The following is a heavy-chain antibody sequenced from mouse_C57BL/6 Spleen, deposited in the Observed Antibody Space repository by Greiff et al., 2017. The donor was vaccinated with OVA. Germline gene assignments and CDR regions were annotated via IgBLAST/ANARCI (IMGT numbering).Heavy chain of an antibody. J-gene: IGHJ2*01. CDR2: IDPENGDT. CDR3: TPIYDGYYVGY. Sequence: VQLQQSGAELVRPGASVKLSCTASGFNIKDDYMHWVKQRPEQGLEWIGWIDPENGDTAYASKFQGKATITADTSSNTAYLQLSSLTSEDTAVYYCTPIYDGYYVGYWGQGTTLTVSS. D-gene: IGHD2-3*01. V-gene: IGHV14-4*01. CDR1: GFNIKDDY.